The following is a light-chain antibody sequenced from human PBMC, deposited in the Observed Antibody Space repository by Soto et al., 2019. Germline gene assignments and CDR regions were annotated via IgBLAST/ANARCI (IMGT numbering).Light chain of an antibody. V-gene: IGLV2-14*01. CDR3: SSYTSSNTLVV. CDR1: SSDVGGYNY. Sequence: SVLTQPASVSGSLGQSITISCTGTSSDVGGYNYVSWYQQHPGKAPKLLIYEVGNRPSGVSNRFSGSKSGNTASLTISGLQAEDEADYYCSSYTSSNTLVVFGGGTQLTVL. CDR2: EVG. J-gene: IGLJ2*01.